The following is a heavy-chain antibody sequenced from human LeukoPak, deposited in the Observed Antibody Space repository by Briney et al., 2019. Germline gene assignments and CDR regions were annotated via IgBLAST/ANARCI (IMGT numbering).Heavy chain of an antibody. CDR2: FSAGST. CDR1: GFTFSSSA. J-gene: IGHJ4*02. V-gene: IGHV3-23*01. CDR3: ATNRYGYSNYFEY. D-gene: IGHD5-24*01. Sequence: GGSLRLSCVVSGFTFSSSAMSWVRQPPAKGLEWVSAFSAGSTYYRDSVKGRFTISRDISKSTMYLEMDSLRVEDTAVYYCATNRYGYSNYFEYWGQGTLVTVSS.